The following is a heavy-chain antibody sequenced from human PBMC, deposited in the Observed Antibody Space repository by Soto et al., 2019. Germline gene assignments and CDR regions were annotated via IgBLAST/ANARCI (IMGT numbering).Heavy chain of an antibody. D-gene: IGHD2-15*01. Sequence: QVQLVQSGAEVKKPGSSVKVSCKVSGGTFSSFDISWLRQAPGQRLEWMGGINPAFGPANYAPKFQGTVSITADDSATTVYMELSSLRSDDTGVYYCARSGPYCNGGSCYFQYWGQGTLVTVSS. CDR3: ARSGPYCNGGSCYFQY. CDR2: INPAFGPA. CDR1: GGTFSSFD. J-gene: IGHJ1*01. V-gene: IGHV1-69*01.